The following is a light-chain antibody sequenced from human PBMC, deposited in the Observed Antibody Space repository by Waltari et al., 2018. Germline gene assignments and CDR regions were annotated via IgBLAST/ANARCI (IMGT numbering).Light chain of an antibody. CDR3: QQRSNWPPEGT. V-gene: IGKV3-11*01. Sequence: EIVLTQSPATLSLSPGERATLSCRASQSVSSYLAWYQRKPGQAPRLLRDDASNRAPGIPARFSGSGSGTDFTLTISSLEPEDFAVYYCQQRSNWPPEGTFGQGTKVEIK. J-gene: IGKJ1*01. CDR1: QSVSSY. CDR2: DAS.